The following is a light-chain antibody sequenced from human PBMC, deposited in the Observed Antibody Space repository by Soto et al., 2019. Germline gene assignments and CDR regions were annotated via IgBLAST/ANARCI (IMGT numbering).Light chain of an antibody. CDR2: GAS. CDR1: QSVSSN. CDR3: QQYSNWPLWT. Sequence: EIVMTQSPATLSVSPGERATLSCRASQSVSSNLAWYQQKPGQAPRLLIYGASTRATGIPARFSGSGSGTEFNLPSRSLQSEDFAVYYCQQYSNWPLWTFGQGTKVEIK. V-gene: IGKV3-15*01. J-gene: IGKJ1*01.